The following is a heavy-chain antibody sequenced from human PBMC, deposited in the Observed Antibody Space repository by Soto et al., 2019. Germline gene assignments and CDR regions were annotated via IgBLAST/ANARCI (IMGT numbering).Heavy chain of an antibody. D-gene: IGHD3-10*01. CDR1: GFTFSRFE. J-gene: IGHJ4*02. CDR3: TSAAWFPYLSFY. Sequence: GGSLRLSCAASGFTFSRFELHWVRQAPGKGLEWISYISSSGSTAYYASSVEGRFTISRDNANNSVYLQMDSLRAEDTALYYCTSAAWFPYLSFYWGQGALVTVSS. CDR2: ISSSGSTA. V-gene: IGHV3-48*03.